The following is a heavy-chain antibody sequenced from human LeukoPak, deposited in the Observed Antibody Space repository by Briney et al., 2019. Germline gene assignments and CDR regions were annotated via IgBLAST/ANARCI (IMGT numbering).Heavy chain of an antibody. CDR1: GGSISIYY. Sequence: SETLSLTCTVSGGSISIYYWSRIRQPPGKGLEWIGYIYYSGSTNYNPSLKSRVTISVDTSKNQFSLKLSSVTAADTAVYYCARAPAAAIDYWGQGTLVTVSS. V-gene: IGHV4-59*01. D-gene: IGHD2-15*01. J-gene: IGHJ4*02. CDR2: IYYSGST. CDR3: ARAPAAAIDY.